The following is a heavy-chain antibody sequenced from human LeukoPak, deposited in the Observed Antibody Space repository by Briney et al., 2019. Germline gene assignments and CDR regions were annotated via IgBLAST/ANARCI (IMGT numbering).Heavy chain of an antibody. V-gene: IGHV3-7*01. D-gene: IGHD2-2*01. Sequence: GGSLRLSCAASGFTFSSYAMSWVRQAPGKGLEWVANINQDGSAKYYVDSVKGRFTISRDSSKNSLYLQLNSLRVEDAAVYYCARDYCSSTSCPEAYWGQGTLVTVSS. CDR2: INQDGSAK. CDR1: GFTFSSYA. CDR3: ARDYCSSTSCPEAY. J-gene: IGHJ1*01.